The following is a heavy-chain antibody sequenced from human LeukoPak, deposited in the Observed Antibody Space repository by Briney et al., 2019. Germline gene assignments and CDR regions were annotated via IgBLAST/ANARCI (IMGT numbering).Heavy chain of an antibody. CDR1: GFTFSSYS. Sequence: GASLRLSCAASGFTFSSYSMNWVRQAPGKGLEWVSSISSSSSYIYYADSVKGRFTISRDNAKNSLYLQMNSLRAEDTAVYYCARDRGSSWPNDYWFDPWGQGTLVTVSS. CDR3: ARDRGSSWPNDYWFDP. CDR2: ISSSSSYI. V-gene: IGHV3-21*01. D-gene: IGHD6-13*01. J-gene: IGHJ5*02.